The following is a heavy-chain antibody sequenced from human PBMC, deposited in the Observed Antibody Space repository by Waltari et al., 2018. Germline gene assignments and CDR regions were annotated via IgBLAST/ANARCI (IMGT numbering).Heavy chain of an antibody. J-gene: IGHJ5*02. CDR1: GYSFPDYY. Sequence: VQLVQSGADVKKPGATVKISCKASGYSFPDYYIHWVKQAPGKGLEWMGRISPNRGTTNYAQKFQGRVTMTRDTSISTAYMEVNRLRSDDTAVYYCATIGWEMATISGPSGGSWGQGTLVTVSS. CDR2: ISPNRGTT. D-gene: IGHD5-12*01. V-gene: IGHV1-2*06. CDR3: ATIGWEMATISGPSGGS.